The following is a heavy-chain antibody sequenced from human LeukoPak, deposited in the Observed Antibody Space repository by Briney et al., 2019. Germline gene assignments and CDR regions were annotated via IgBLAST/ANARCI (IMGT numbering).Heavy chain of an antibody. CDR3: ARHFGSPSPGVQH. CDR2: IYPGDSDI. Sequence: GESLKISCKGSGYSFASYWIGWVRQMPDKGLEWMGIIYPGDSDIRYSPSFQGQVTISADKSVRTAYLQWSTLKASDTAVYYCARHFGSPSPGVQHWGQGTPVIVSS. CDR1: GYSFASYW. J-gene: IGHJ1*01. D-gene: IGHD3-3*01. V-gene: IGHV5-51*01.